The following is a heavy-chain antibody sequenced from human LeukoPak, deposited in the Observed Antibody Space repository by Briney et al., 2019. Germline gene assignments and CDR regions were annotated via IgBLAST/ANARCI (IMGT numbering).Heavy chain of an antibody. CDR1: GFTFSSYW. D-gene: IGHD2-15*01. CDR3: VRAGSGFDY. CDR2: IDFETDTT. Sequence: GGSLRLSCVASGFTFSSYWMHWVRQAPGKGLEWVSRIDFETDTTTYAGPVKGRFTISRDNTKNTLYLQMDSLRDEDAAVYYCVRAGSGFDYWGQGTLVTVTS. J-gene: IGHJ4*02. V-gene: IGHV3-74*01.